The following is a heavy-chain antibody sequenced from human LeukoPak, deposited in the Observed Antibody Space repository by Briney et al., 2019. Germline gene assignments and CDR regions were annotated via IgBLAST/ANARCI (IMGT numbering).Heavy chain of an antibody. V-gene: IGHV1-46*01. J-gene: IGHJ4*02. Sequence: ASVKVSCKASGYTFTSYGISWVRQAPGQGLEWMGIINPSGGSTSYAQKFQGRVTMTRDMSTSTVYMELSSLRSEDTAVYYCAILNGDLDYWGQGTLVTVSS. CDR2: INPSGGST. CDR1: GYTFTSYG. CDR3: AILNGDLDY. D-gene: IGHD4-17*01.